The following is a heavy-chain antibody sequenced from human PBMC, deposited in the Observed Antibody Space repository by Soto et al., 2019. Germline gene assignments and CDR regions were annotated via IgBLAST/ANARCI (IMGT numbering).Heavy chain of an antibody. V-gene: IGHV4-34*01. D-gene: IGHD2-15*01. CDR1: GGSFSGYY. Sequence: SETLSLTYAVYGGSFSGYYWSWIRQPPGKGLEWIGEINHSGSTNYNPSLKSRVTISVDTSKNQFSLKLSSVTAADTAVYYCARGDIVVVVAASMPYGDELMDVWGQGTTVTVSS. CDR2: INHSGST. CDR3: ARGDIVVVVAASMPYGDELMDV. J-gene: IGHJ6*02.